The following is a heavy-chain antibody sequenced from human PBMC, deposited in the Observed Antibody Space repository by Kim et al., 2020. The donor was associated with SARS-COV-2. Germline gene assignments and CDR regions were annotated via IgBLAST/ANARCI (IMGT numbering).Heavy chain of an antibody. Sequence: GGSLRLSCAASGFTASSNYMNWVRQPPGKGLEWVSLIYSGGSTYYADSVKSRFTISRDNSTNTPYFQMNSIRAEDTAAYYCSTERGYGSGRDYRAFDHWG. CDR3: STERGYGSGRDYRAFDH. D-gene: IGHD3-10*01. J-gene: IGHJ3*01. V-gene: IGHV3-53*01. CDR1: GFTASSNY. CDR2: IYSGGST.